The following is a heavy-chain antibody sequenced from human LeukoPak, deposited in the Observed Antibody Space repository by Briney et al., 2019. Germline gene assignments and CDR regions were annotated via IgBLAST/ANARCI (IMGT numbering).Heavy chain of an antibody. CDR1: SYSISSYYY. J-gene: IGHJ4*02. V-gene: IGHV4-38-2*02. CDR3: AGVTGSGWVDY. D-gene: IGHD6-19*01. CDR2: IYHTGST. Sequence: SETLSLTCTVSSYSISSYYYWGWIRQPPGKGLEWIASIYHTGSTYYNPSLKSRVTISIDTSKNQFSLKLSSVTATDTAVYYCAGVTGSGWVDYWGQGTLVTVSS.